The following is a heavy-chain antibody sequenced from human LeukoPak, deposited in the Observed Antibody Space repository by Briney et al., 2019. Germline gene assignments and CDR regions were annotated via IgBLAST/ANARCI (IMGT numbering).Heavy chain of an antibody. D-gene: IGHD4-17*01. V-gene: IGHV4-61*02. CDR1: GGSISSGSYY. J-gene: IGHJ4*02. Sequence: SETLSLTCTVSGGSISSGSYYWCWIRQPAGKGLEWMGRIYTSGSTNYNPSLKSRVTISVDTSKNQFSLKLSSVTAADTAVYYCARGDDYGDYEGEYYFDYWGQGTLVTVSS. CDR3: ARGDDYGDYEGEYYFDY. CDR2: IYTSGST.